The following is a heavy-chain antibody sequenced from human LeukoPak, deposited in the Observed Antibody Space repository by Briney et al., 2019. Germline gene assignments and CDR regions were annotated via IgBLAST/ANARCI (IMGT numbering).Heavy chain of an antibody. CDR1: GFTFSSYS. V-gene: IGHV3-21*01. Sequence: GGSLRLSCAASGFTFSSYSMNWVRQAPGKGLEWVSSISSSSSYIYYADSVKGRFTISRDNAKNSLYLQMNSLRAEDTAVYYCARDQGGSPPAARRRPFDYWGQGTLVTVSS. CDR3: ARDQGGSPPAARRRPFDY. CDR2: ISSSSSYI. D-gene: IGHD6-6*01. J-gene: IGHJ4*02.